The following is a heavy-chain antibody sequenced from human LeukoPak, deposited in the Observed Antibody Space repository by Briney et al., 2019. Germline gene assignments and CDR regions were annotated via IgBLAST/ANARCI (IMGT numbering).Heavy chain of an antibody. CDR1: GFTFSSYD. V-gene: IGHV3-23*01. J-gene: IGHJ4*02. CDR3: ARDGRGGYLDY. Sequence: PGGSLRLSCAASGFTFSSYDMSWVRQAPGKGLEWVSAIRGSGDTTFYADSVKGRFTISRDNSKNTLYLQMNSLRAEDTAMYYCARDGRGGYLDYWGQGTLVTVSS. CDR2: IRGSGDTT. D-gene: IGHD3-16*01.